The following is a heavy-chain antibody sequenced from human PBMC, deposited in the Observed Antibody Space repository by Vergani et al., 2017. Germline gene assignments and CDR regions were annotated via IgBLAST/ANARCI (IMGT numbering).Heavy chain of an antibody. J-gene: IGHJ4*02. Sequence: QVQLVESGGGVVQPGRSLRLYCAASGFTFSSYGMHWVRQAPGKGLEWVAVIWYDGSNKYYADSVKGRFTISRDNSKNTLYLQMNSLRAADTAVYYCARDLATVTTSPDYWGQGTLVTVSS. CDR2: IWYDGSNK. CDR3: ARDLATVTTSPDY. D-gene: IGHD4-17*01. V-gene: IGHV3-33*01. CDR1: GFTFSSYG.